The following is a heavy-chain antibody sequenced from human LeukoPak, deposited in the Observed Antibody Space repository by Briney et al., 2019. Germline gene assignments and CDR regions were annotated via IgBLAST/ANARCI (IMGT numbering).Heavy chain of an antibody. Sequence: ASVKVSCKASGYTFTSYYMHWVRQAPGQGLEWMGIINPSGGSTSYAQKFQGRVTMTRDTSTSTVYMELSSLRSEDTAVYYCASELGYCSGGSCYWGPHDAFDIWGQGTMVTVSS. CDR1: GYTFTSYY. J-gene: IGHJ3*02. D-gene: IGHD2-15*01. CDR2: INPSGGST. CDR3: ASELGYCSGGSCYWGPHDAFDI. V-gene: IGHV1-46*01.